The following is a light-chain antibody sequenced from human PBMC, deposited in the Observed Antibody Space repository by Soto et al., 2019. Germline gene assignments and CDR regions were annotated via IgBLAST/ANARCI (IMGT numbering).Light chain of an antibody. CDR3: HQRSDWPAFT. CDR1: QSVSSF. Sequence: EIVLTQSPATLSLSPWERATLSCKASQSVSSFLAWYQQRPGQRPRPLFYDAYSRATGIPARFSASRSGTAFSLFISSLEPDDSAIHYCHQRSDWPAFTFGQGTKRE. J-gene: IGKJ2*01. V-gene: IGKV3-11*01. CDR2: DAY.